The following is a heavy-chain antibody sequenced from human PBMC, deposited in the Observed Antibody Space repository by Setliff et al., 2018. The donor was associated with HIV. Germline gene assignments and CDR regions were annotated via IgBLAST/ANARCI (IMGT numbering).Heavy chain of an antibody. CDR1: GGSISRDSFY. CDR3: AGDSGYPSNWFDP. Sequence: SETLSLTCTVSGGSISRDSFYWGWFRQPPGEDLEWIGSINYSGTTYYAPSLETRLTISVDTSTNQFSLKLTSVTAADTAMYFCAGDSGYPSNWFDPWGQGILVTVSS. J-gene: IGHJ5*02. D-gene: IGHD3-22*01. V-gene: IGHV4-39*02. CDR2: INYSGTT.